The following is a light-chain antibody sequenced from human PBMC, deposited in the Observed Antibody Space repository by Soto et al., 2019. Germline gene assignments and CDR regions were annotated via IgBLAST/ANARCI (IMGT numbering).Light chain of an antibody. CDR2: EVS. J-gene: IGLJ2*01. Sequence: SVLTHPASVSGSPGQSITISCIGSSSDVGGYNYVSWYQHHPGRVPKPMIFEVSDLPSGVSSRFSGSKSGNTAYLTISGLQAEDEADYYFSSFSRTSTIVFGGGTNLTVL. CDR1: SSDVGGYNY. V-gene: IGLV2-14*01. CDR3: SSFSRTSTIV.